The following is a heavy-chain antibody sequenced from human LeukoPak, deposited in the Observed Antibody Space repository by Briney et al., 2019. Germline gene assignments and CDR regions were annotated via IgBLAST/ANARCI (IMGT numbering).Heavy chain of an antibody. CDR2: IIPILGIA. Sequence: SVKVSCKASGGTFSSYAISWVRQAPGQGLEWMGRIIPILGIANYAQKFQGRVTITADKSTSTAYMELSSLRSEDTAVYYCARDLPPYYFDYWGRGTLVTVSS. CDR1: GGTFSSYA. CDR3: ARDLPPYYFDY. V-gene: IGHV1-69*04. J-gene: IGHJ4*02.